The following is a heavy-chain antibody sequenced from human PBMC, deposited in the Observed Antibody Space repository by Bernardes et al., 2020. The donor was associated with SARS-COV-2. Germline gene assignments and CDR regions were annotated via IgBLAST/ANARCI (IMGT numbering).Heavy chain of an antibody. CDR2: MNMDGSTK. D-gene: IGHD3-3*02. J-gene: IGHJ4*02. V-gene: IGHV3-74*01. Sequence: GGSLRLSCAASGFAFSSHWMHWVRQDAGQGLVWLSRMNMDGSTKDYAASVKGRFTISRDNAKNTLYLQMNNLRLDDRAVYYCVRGSPPGISGGPWTSEYWGQGTLVTVSS. CDR3: VRGSPPGISGGPWTSEY. CDR1: GFAFSSHW.